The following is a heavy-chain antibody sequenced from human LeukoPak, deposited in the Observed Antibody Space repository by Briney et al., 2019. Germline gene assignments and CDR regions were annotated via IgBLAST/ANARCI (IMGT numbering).Heavy chain of an antibody. Sequence: GASVKVSCKASGYNFMKYGISWVRQAPGQGLEWMGWINPNSGGTNYAQKFQGRVTMTRDTSISTAYMELSRLRSDDTAVYFCARSVTYNWFDPWGQGTRVTVSS. CDR3: ARSVTYNWFDP. D-gene: IGHD2-21*02. J-gene: IGHJ5*02. CDR2: INPNSGGT. CDR1: GYNFMKYG. V-gene: IGHV1-2*02.